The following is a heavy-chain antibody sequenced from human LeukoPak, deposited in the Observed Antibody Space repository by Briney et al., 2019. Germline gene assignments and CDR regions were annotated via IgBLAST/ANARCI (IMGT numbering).Heavy chain of an antibody. Sequence: GGSLRLSCAASGFTFSSYAMSWVRQAPGKGLGWVSAISGSGGSTYYADSVKGRFTISRDNSKNTLYLQMNSLRAEDTAVYYCAKDFSNPYRSTTFDYWGQGTLVTVSS. V-gene: IGHV3-23*01. CDR3: AKDFSNPYRSTTFDY. CDR2: ISGSGGST. J-gene: IGHJ4*02. CDR1: GFTFSSYA. D-gene: IGHD6-13*01.